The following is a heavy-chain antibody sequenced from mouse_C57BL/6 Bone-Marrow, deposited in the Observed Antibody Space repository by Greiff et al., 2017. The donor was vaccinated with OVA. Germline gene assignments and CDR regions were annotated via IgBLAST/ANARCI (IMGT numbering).Heavy chain of an antibody. CDR1: GFTFSSYA. Sequence: EVKLVESGGGLVKPGGSLKLSCAASGFTFSSYAMSWVRQTPEKRLEWVATISDGGSYTYYPDNVKGRFTISRDNAKNNLYLQMSHLKSEDTAMYYCARDEENDGYYVGAYWGQGTLVTVSA. CDR3: ARDEENDGYYVGAY. J-gene: IGHJ3*01. D-gene: IGHD2-3*01. V-gene: IGHV5-4*01. CDR2: ISDGGSYT.